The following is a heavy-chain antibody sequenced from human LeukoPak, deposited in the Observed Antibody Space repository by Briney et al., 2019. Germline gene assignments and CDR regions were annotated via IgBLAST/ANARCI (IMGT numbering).Heavy chain of an antibody. Sequence: GGSLRLSCAASGFTFSSYSMNWVRQAPGKGLEWVSSISSSSSYIYYADSVKGRFTISRDNAKNSLYLKMNSLRAEDTAVYSCGKAEGSSCGRTSGHPGGDYWGQGTLVTVPS. V-gene: IGHV3-21*01. CDR3: GKAEGSSCGRTSGHPGGDY. D-gene: IGHD2-2*01. CDR2: ISSSSSYI. J-gene: IGHJ4*02. CDR1: GFTFSSYS.